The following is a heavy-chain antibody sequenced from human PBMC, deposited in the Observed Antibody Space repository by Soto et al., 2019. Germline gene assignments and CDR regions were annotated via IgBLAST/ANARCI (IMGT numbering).Heavy chain of an antibody. D-gene: IGHD2-2*01. CDR1: GFTFSSYA. V-gene: IGHV3-23*01. CDR2: ISGSGGST. Sequence: GSLRLSCAASGFTFSSYAMSWVRQAPGKGLEWVSAISGSGGSTYYADSVKGRFTISRDNSKNTLYLQMNSLRAEDTAVYYCAKDGCSSTSCYSWFDPWGQGTMVTVSS. CDR3: AKDGCSSTSCYSWFDP. J-gene: IGHJ5*02.